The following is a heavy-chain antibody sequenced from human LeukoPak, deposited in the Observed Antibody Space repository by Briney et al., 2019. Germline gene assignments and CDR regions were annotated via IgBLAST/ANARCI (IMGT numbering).Heavy chain of an antibody. Sequence: GRSLRLSCAASGFTFSTYGMHWVRQAPGKGLEWVAVISYDVSNKYYADSVKGRFTISRDNAKSSLFLQMNGLRDEDTAVYYCARGLYSSSWYVYFQYWGQGTLVTVSS. D-gene: IGHD6-13*01. J-gene: IGHJ1*01. CDR1: GFTFSTYG. CDR3: ARGLYSSSWYVYFQY. CDR2: ISYDVSNK. V-gene: IGHV3-30*03.